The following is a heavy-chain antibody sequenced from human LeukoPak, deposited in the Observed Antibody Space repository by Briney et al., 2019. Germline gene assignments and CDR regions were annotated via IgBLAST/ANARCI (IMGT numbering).Heavy chain of an antibody. CDR2: INPNSGGT. J-gene: IGHJ3*02. Sequence: ASVKVSCKASGYSSTGYYMHWVRQAPGQGLEWMGWINPNSGGTNYAQKFQGRVTMTRDTSISTAYMELSRLRSDDTAVYYCARNRQERITMIVVGSGAFDIWGQGTMVTVSS. CDR3: ARNRQERITMIVVGSGAFDI. CDR1: GYSSTGYY. D-gene: IGHD3-22*01. V-gene: IGHV1-2*02.